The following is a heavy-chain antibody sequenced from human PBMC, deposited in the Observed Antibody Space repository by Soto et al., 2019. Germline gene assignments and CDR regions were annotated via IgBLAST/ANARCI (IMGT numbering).Heavy chain of an antibody. V-gene: IGHV6-1*01. D-gene: IGHD1-1*01. CDR3: ARDPSTSTTPFYGLDV. CDR2: TYYRSKWYN. CDR1: GDSVSSNSAA. J-gene: IGHJ6*02. Sequence: SQTLSLTCAISGDSVSSNSAAWNWIRQSPSRGLEWLGRTYYRSKWYNDYAVSLKRRVTINPDTSKNQFSLQLKSVTPEDTAVYYCARDPSTSTTPFYGLDVWGQGTTVTVSS.